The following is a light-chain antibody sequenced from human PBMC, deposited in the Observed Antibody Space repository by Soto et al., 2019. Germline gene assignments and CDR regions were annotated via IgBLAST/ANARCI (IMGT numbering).Light chain of an antibody. CDR2: GAS. V-gene: IGKV3-15*01. Sequence: EIVMPQSPATLSVSPGERVTLSCRASQSVSDNLAWYQQKPGQAPRLLIYGASTRVTGIPARFSGSGSGTEFTLTISSLQSEDFAVYYCQQYNNWPLTFGPGTKVDIK. J-gene: IGKJ3*01. CDR3: QQYNNWPLT. CDR1: QSVSDN.